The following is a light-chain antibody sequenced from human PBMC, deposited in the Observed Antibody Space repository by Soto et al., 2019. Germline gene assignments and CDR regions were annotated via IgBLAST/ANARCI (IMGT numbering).Light chain of an antibody. V-gene: IGKV3-20*01. CDR3: QQYGRSPLMYT. CDR2: GAS. Sequence: EIVLTQSPGTLSLSPGERATLSCRASQGITSNFLAWYPQKPGPAPRLLIYGASTRAAGVPDRFSGSGSGPDFTLTITRLEPDDFAVYYCQQYGRSPLMYTFGEGTKL. J-gene: IGKJ2*01. CDR1: QGITSNF.